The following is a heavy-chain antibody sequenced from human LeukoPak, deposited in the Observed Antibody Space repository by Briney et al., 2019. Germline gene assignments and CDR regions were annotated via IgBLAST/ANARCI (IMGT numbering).Heavy chain of an antibody. J-gene: IGHJ6*03. CDR1: GGSISSYY. CDR3: ARTTEGGYTYDYFYYYYMDV. D-gene: IGHD5-18*01. CDR2: IYYSGST. Sequence: PSETLSLACTVSGGSISSYYWSWIRQPPGKGLEWIGYIYYSGSTNYNPSLKSRVTISVDTSKNQFSLKLNSVTAADTAVYFCARTTEGGYTYDYFYYYYMDVWGKGTTVTISS. V-gene: IGHV4-59*01.